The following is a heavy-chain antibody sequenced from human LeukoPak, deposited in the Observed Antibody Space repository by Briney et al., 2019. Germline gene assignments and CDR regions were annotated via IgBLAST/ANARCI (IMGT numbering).Heavy chain of an antibody. CDR3: ASGGGYSYGLYYFDY. D-gene: IGHD5-18*01. Sequence: SETLSLTCTVSGGSISSGYYWGWIRQPPGKGLEWIGSIYHSGSTYYNPSLKSRVTISVDTSKNQFSLKLSSVTAADTAVYYCASGGGYSYGLYYFDYWGQGTLVTVSS. J-gene: IGHJ4*02. CDR1: GGSISSGYY. V-gene: IGHV4-38-2*02. CDR2: IYHSGST.